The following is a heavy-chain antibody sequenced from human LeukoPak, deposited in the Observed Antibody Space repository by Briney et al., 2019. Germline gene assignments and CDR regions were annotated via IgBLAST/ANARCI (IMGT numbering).Heavy chain of an antibody. CDR3: ARGPYSYDSSGAFDI. Sequence: PSETLSLTCTVSGFSINSGYYWGWIRQPPGKGLEWIGNIYHSGSTYYTPSLKSRVTISVDTSKNQFSLQLSSVTAADTAVYFCARGPYSYDSSGAFDIWGQGTMVTVSS. V-gene: IGHV4-38-2*02. CDR2: IYHSGST. CDR1: GFSINSGYY. D-gene: IGHD3-22*01. J-gene: IGHJ3*02.